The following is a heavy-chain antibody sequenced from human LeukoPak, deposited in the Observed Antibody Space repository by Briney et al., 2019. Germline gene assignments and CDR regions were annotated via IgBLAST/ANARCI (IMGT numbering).Heavy chain of an antibody. CDR3: ARDRGGY. CDR2: IDGDSSTI. D-gene: IGHD3-10*01. Sequence: GGSLRLSCAASGFTFTTYSMNWVRQAPGKGPEWVSYIDGDSSTIYYADSVKGRFTISRDNAKNSLYLQMNSLRAEDTAVYYCARDRGGYWGKGTTVTVSS. V-gene: IGHV3-48*01. J-gene: IGHJ6*04. CDR1: GFTFTTYS.